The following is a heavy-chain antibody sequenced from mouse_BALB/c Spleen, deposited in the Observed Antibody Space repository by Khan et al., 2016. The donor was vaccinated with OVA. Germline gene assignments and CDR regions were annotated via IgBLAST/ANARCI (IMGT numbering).Heavy chain of an antibody. V-gene: IGHV2-6-4*01. CDR3: ARTYYRYDGYYAVDY. Sequence: QVQLKESGPGPVAPSQSLSITCTVSGFSLSRYNIHWVRQPPGKGLEWLGMIWGDGSTDYNSVLKSRLSISKDNSKSQVFLKMNSLQTDDTAMYYCARTYYRYDGYYAVDYWGQGTSVTVSS. CDR2: IWGDGST. J-gene: IGHJ4*01. D-gene: IGHD2-14*01. CDR1: GFSLSRYN.